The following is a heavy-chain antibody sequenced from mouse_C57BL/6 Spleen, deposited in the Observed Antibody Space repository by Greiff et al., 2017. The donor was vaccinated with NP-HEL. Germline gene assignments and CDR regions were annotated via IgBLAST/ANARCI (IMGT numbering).Heavy chain of an antibody. D-gene: IGHD1-1*01. CDR1: GYTFTDYE. Sequence: VQLQQSGAELVRPGASVTLSCKASGYTFTDYEMHWVKQTPVHGLEWIGAIDPETGGTAYNQKFKGKAILTADKSSSTAYMELRSLTSEDSAVYYCTRRGSTVVAPCDYWGQGTTLTVSS. V-gene: IGHV1-15*01. J-gene: IGHJ2*01. CDR3: TRRGSTVVAPCDY. CDR2: IDPETGGT.